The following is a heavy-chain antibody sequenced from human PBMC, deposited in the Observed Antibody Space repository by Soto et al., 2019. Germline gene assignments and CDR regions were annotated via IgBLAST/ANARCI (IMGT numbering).Heavy chain of an antibody. V-gene: IGHV3-23*01. Sequence: XGSLRLSFAASGFTFSSYAMSWVRQAPGKGLEWVSAISGSGGSTYYADSVKGRFTISRDNSKNTLYLQMNSLRAEDTAVYYCARFWSGYDYWGQGTLVTVSS. CDR2: ISGSGGST. CDR3: ARFWSGYDY. D-gene: IGHD3-3*01. J-gene: IGHJ4*02. CDR1: GFTFSSYA.